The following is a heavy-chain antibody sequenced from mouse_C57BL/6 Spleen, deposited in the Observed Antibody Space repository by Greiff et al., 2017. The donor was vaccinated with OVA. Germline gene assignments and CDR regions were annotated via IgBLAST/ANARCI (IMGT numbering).Heavy chain of an antibody. CDR3: ARSEIYYGSSPFDY. Sequence: VQLQQSGPELVKPGASVKISCKASGYAFSSSWMNWVKQRPGKGLEWIGRIYPGDGDTNYNGKFKGKATLTADKSSSTAYMQLSSLTSEDSAVYFCARSEIYYGSSPFDYWGQGTTLTVSS. CDR1: GYAFSSSW. J-gene: IGHJ2*01. CDR2: IYPGDGDT. D-gene: IGHD1-1*01. V-gene: IGHV1-82*01.